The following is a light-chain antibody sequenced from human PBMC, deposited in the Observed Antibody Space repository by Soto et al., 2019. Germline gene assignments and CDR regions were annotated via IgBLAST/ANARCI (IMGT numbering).Light chain of an antibody. V-gene: IGKV1-5*01. CDR2: NAS. CDR3: QQNNFY. J-gene: IGKJ3*01. Sequence: DIQLTQSPYTLSASVGYRVTITCRARQNIHPWLAWFQLKPGQAPKLLVYNASSLVSGVPSRFAASGSETEFTLTIDSLQPDDFATYYCQQNNFYFGRGTKVDI. CDR1: QNIHPW.